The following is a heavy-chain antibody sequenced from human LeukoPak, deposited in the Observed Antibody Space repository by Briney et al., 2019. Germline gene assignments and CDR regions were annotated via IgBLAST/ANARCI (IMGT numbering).Heavy chain of an antibody. CDR3: ARDPYSSTWSYGMDV. CDR1: GFTFSSYW. CDR2: IKQDGSEE. Sequence: GGSLRLSCATSGFTFSSYWMSWVRQAPGKGLEWVANIKQDGSEEVYVDSVKGRFTISRDNAKNSLFLQMNTLRAEDTAVYYCARDPYSSTWSYGMDVWGQGTTVTVSS. V-gene: IGHV3-7*05. J-gene: IGHJ6*02. D-gene: IGHD6-6*01.